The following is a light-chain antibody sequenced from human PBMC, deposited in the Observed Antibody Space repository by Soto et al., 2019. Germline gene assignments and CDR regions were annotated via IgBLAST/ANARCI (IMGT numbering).Light chain of an antibody. CDR3: QQRSNWIT. V-gene: IGKV3-11*01. CDR2: DAY. J-gene: IGKJ5*01. CDR1: QSVSSY. Sequence: EIVLTQSPATLSSSPGERATISCRASQSVSSYLAWYQQKPGQAPRLLIYDAYNRNTGIPARFSGSLSGTDFSLTISSLEPEDFAVYYCQQRSNWITFGQGTRLEIK.